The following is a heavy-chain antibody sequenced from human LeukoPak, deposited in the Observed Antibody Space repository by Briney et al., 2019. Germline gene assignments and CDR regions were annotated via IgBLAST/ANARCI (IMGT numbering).Heavy chain of an antibody. J-gene: IGHJ4*02. D-gene: IGHD2-2*01. CDR2: ITSSGDGT. V-gene: IGHV3-21*01. CDR3: ARDLRGYCSSTSCYEAFFDY. CDR1: GFTFSIYA. Sequence: GGSLRLSCAASGFTFSIYAMSWVRQAPGKGLQWVSSITSSGDGTYYADSVKGRFTISRDNAKNSLYLQMNSLRAEDTAVYYCARDLRGYCSSTSCYEAFFDYWGQGTLVTVSS.